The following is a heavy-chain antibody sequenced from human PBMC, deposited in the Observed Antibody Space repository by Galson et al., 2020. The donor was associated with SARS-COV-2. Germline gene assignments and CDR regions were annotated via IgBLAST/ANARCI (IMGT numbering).Heavy chain of an antibody. CDR1: GFTFRRYS. CDR2: ISSSSSYI. D-gene: IGHD3-22*01. Sequence: GESLKISCAASGFTFRRYSMNWVRQAPGKGLEWVSSISSSSSYIYYADSVKGRFTISRDNAKNSLYLQMNSLRAEETAVYYCARGRHYYESSGPLDYWGQGTLVTVSS. J-gene: IGHJ4*02. V-gene: IGHV3-21*01. CDR3: ARGRHYYESSGPLDY.